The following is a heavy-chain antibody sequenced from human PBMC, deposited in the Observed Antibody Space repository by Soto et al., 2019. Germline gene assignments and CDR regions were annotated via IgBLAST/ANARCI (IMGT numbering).Heavy chain of an antibody. Sequence: QVQLVQAGAAGKKPVSSVTVSCSPSGGTFSSSAISWVRQAPVQGLEWMGGIIPILGTAKDAQKFHGRVTITVDESTITDDMELSSLRSDYTAVYYCARDGKNYGDYVKHETYFAYWCQGTLVTVSS. CDR2: IIPILGTA. V-gene: IGHV1-69*01. CDR3: ARDGKNYGDYVKHETYFAY. CDR1: GGTFSSSA. D-gene: IGHD4-17*01. J-gene: IGHJ4*02.